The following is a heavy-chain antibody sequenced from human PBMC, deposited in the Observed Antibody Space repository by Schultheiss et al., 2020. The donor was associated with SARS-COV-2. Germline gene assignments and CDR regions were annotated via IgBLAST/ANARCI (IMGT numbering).Heavy chain of an antibody. CDR2: IYYSGST. CDR3: ARRGYCSGAGCHSNAFDI. J-gene: IGHJ3*02. Sequence: SETLSLTCTVSGGSISSYYWSWIRQPPGKGLEWIGYIYYSGSTYYNPSLKSRVTISVDTSKNQFSLKLNSVTATDTAVYYCARRGYCSGAGCHSNAFDIWGQGTLVTVSS. D-gene: IGHD2-15*01. CDR1: GGSISSYY. V-gene: IGHV4-59*08.